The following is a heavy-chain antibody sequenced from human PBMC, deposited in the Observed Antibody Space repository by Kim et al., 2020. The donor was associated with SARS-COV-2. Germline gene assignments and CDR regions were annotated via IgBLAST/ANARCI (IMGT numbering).Heavy chain of an antibody. D-gene: IGHD4-17*01. Sequence: YDDAMQGRFTISGADAKNALYLQMNSLRAEDTAVYHCARWDAVTTSIDYWGQGTLVTVSS. CDR3: ARWDAVTTSIDY. J-gene: IGHJ4*02. V-gene: IGHV3-11*04.